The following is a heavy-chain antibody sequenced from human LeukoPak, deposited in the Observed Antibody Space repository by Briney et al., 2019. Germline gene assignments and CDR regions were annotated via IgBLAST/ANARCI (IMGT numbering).Heavy chain of an antibody. CDR3: ARDRYYYDSSGKYDY. J-gene: IGHJ4*02. D-gene: IGHD3-22*01. CDR2: ISSSGSTI. Sequence: GGSLSLSCAASGFTFSAYYMSWIRQAPGKGLEWVSYISSSGSTIYYADSVKGRFTISRDNAKNSLYLQMNSLRAEDTAVYYCARDRYYYDSSGKYDYWGQGTLVTVSS. V-gene: IGHV3-11*01. CDR1: GFTFSAYY.